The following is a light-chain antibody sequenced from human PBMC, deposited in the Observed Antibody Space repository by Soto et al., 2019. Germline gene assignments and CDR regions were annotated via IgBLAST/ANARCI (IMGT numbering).Light chain of an antibody. J-gene: IGLJ2*01. Sequence: SYELTQPPSVSVSPGQTASITCSGDKLGDKYACWYQQKPGQSPVLVIYQDSKRPSGIPERFSGSNSGNTATLTIRGTQAMDEADYYCQAWDSSVVFSGGTKRTVL. CDR3: QAWDSSVV. CDR2: QDS. CDR1: KLGDKY. V-gene: IGLV3-1*01.